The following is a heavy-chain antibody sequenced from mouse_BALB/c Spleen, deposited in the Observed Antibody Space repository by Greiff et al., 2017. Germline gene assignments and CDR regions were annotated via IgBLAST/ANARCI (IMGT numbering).Heavy chain of an antibody. D-gene: IGHD1-1*01. CDR2: INPSNGGT. J-gene: IGHJ3*01. CDR1: GYPFTSYY. Sequence: VQLQESGAELVKPGASVKLSCKASGYPFTSYYMYWVKQRPGQGLEWIGEINPSNGGTNFNEKFKSKATLTVDKSSSTAYMQLSSLTSEDSAFYYCTCYGSSYVAYWGQGTLVTVSA. V-gene: IGHV1S16*01. CDR3: TCYGSSYVAY.